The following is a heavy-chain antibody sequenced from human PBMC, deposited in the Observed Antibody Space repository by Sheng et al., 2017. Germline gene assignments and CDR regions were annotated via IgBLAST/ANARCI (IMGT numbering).Heavy chain of an antibody. CDR1: GFTFSDYY. Sequence: QVQLVESGGGLVKPGGSLRLSCTASGFTFSDYYMSWIRQAPGKGLEWVSYISSSSSFTHYADSVKGRFTISRDNARNSLYLQMNSLRAEDTAMYYCARDHDTSDSFITILDHWGLGTLVTVSS. V-gene: IGHV3-11*05. CDR2: ISSSSSFT. D-gene: IGHD3-3*01. J-gene: IGHJ4*02. CDR3: ARDHDTSDSFITILDH.